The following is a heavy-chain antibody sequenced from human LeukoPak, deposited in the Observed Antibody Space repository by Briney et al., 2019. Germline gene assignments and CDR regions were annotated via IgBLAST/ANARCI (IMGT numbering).Heavy chain of an antibody. V-gene: IGHV3-30*02. Sequence: GGSLRLSCAASGFTFSSYGMHWVRQAPGKGLEWVAFIRYDGSNKYYADSVKGRFTISRDNSKNTLYVQMNSLRAEDTAVYYCAKARDMHYYDSSGYYFDFWGQGTLVTVSS. CDR2: IRYDGSNK. J-gene: IGHJ4*02. CDR3: AKARDMHYYDSSGYYFDF. D-gene: IGHD3-22*01. CDR1: GFTFSSYG.